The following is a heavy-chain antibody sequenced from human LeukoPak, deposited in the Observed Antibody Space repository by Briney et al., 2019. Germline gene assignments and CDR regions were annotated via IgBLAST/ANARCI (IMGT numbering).Heavy chain of an antibody. J-gene: IGHJ4*02. Sequence: PSETLSLTCTVSGGSISSSSYYWGWTRQPPGKGLEWIGSIYYSGSTYYNPSLKSRVTISVDTSKNQFSLKLSSVTAADTAVYYCARLGPNGACFDYWGQGTLVTVSS. CDR2: IYYSGST. V-gene: IGHV4-39*01. CDR3: ARLGPNGACFDY. D-gene: IGHD2-8*01. CDR1: GGSISSSSYY.